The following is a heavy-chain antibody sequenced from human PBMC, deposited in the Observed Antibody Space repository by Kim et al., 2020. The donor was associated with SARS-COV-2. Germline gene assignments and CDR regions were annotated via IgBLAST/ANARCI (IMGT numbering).Heavy chain of an antibody. Sequence: GGSLRLSCAASAFTFNNYEMHWVRQAPGKGLEWVAIISYDGRNRYYADSVKGRFTISRDNSMNTVYLQVDSLRPDDTAVYYCARGASVVPVAIPAEDYSYGLDVWGQGTTVTVSS. CDR3: ARGASVVPVAIPAEDYSYGLDV. D-gene: IGHD2-2*01. V-gene: IGHV3-30*04. CDR2: ISYDGRNR. CDR1: AFTFNNYE. J-gene: IGHJ6*02.